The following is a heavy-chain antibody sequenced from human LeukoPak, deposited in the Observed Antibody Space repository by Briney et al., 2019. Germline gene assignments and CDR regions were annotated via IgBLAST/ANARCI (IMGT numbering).Heavy chain of an antibody. D-gene: IGHD3-10*01. CDR1: GYSFTSYY. CDR3: ARVAVLLWFGEFQYYFDY. CDR2: INPSGGST. Sequence: ASVKVSCKASGYSFTSYYIHWVRLAPGQGLEWMGVINPSGGSTRYAQKFQDRVTMTGDMSTSTVYMELSSLRSEDTAVYYCARVAVLLWFGEFQYYFDYWGQGTLVTVSS. J-gene: IGHJ4*02. V-gene: IGHV1-46*01.